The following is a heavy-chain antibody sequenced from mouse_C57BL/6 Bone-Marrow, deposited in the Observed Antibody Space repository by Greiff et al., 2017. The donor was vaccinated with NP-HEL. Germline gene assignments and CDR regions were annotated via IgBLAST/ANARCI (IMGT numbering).Heavy chain of an antibody. J-gene: IGHJ2*01. D-gene: IGHD6-1*01. V-gene: IGHV3-6*01. CDR1: GYSITSGYY. CDR3: ARDPLYYFDY. CDR2: ISYDGSN. Sequence: EVQLQESGPGLVKPSQSLSLPCSVTGYSITSGYYWNWIRQFPGNKLEWMGYISYDGSNNYNPSLKNRISITRDTSKNQFFLKLNSVTTEDTATYYCARDPLYYFDYWGQGTTLTVSS.